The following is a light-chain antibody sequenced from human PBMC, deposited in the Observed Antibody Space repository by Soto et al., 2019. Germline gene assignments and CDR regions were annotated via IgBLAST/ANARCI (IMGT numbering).Light chain of an antibody. CDR2: TDY. CDR1: NSNIGTYT. Sequence: QAVLTQPPSASGTPGQRVIISCSGSNSNIGTYTVNWYQQLPGTAPKLLIYTDYQRPSGVPDRFSGSKSGTSASLAISGLQSEDEADYYCAAWDDSLNGWVFGGGTKLTVL. J-gene: IGLJ3*02. CDR3: AAWDDSLNGWV. V-gene: IGLV1-44*01.